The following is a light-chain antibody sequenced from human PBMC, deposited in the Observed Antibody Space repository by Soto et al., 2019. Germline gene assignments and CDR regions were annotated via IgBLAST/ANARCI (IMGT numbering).Light chain of an antibody. CDR2: GAS. CDR1: QDIRTS. CDR3: QHYNNLPPFT. Sequence: DIQMTQSPSSLSASVGARVTITCQASQDIRTSLSWFQQKPGRAPKLLIYGASYLETGVPSRFRGSGSGTDFTFTISSLQPEDIATYYCQHYNNLPPFTVGPGTKVDIK. V-gene: IGKV1-33*01. J-gene: IGKJ3*01.